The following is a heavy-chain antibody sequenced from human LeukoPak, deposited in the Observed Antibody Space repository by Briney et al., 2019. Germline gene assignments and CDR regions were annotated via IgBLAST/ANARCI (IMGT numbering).Heavy chain of an antibody. J-gene: IGHJ6*02. CDR2: ISYDGSNK. CDR1: GFTFSSYG. Sequence: GRSLRLSCAASGFTFSSYGMHWVRQAPGKGLEWVAVISYDGSNKYYADSVKGRFTISRDNSKNTLYLQMNSLRAEDTAVYYCAKDRSRRAYYYYCMDVWGQGTTVTVSS. V-gene: IGHV3-30*18. D-gene: IGHD6-13*01. CDR3: AKDRSRRAYYYYCMDV.